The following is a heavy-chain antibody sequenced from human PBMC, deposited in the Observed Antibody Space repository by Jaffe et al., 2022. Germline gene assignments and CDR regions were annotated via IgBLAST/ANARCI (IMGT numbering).Heavy chain of an antibody. Sequence: QITLKESGPTLVKPTQTLTLTCTFSGFSLSTSGVGVGWIRQPPGKALEWLALIYWDDDKRYSPSLKSRLTITKDTSKNQVVLTMTNMDPVDTATYYCALNSGYEMRGWFDPWGQGTLVTVSS. D-gene: IGHD5-12*01. V-gene: IGHV2-5*02. CDR2: IYWDDDK. J-gene: IGHJ5*02. CDR1: GFSLSTSGVG. CDR3: ALNSGYEMRGWFDP.